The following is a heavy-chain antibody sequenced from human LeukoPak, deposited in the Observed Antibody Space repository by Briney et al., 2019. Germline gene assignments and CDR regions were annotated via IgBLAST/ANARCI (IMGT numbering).Heavy chain of an antibody. Sequence: GESLKISCKASGYRFTSYWIGWVRQMPGKGLEWMGIIDPSDSETRYTPSFQGHDTISVDKSLTTAYLQWNSLKASDTAMYFCARQTSMGRSGDYWGQGTLVTVSS. V-gene: IGHV5-51*01. D-gene: IGHD7-27*01. CDR2: IDPSDSET. CDR1: GYRFTSYW. J-gene: IGHJ4*02. CDR3: ARQTSMGRSGDY.